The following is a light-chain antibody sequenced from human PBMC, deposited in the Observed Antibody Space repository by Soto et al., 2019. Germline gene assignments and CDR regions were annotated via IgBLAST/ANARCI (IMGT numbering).Light chain of an antibody. CDR2: EVS. CDR3: SSYTSSSTHVV. CDR1: SSDVGGYSY. Sequence: QSVLTQPASVSGSPGQSISISCTGTSSDVGGYSYVSWYQQHPGKAPKLMIYEVSNRPSGVSNRFSGSKSGNTASLIISGLQAEDEADYYCSSYTSSSTHVVFGGGTKVTVL. J-gene: IGLJ2*01. V-gene: IGLV2-14*01.